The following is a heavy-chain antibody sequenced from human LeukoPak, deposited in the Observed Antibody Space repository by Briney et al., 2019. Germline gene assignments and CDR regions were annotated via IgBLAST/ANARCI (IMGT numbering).Heavy chain of an antibody. D-gene: IGHD3-16*02. CDR3: ARRRGGRYRDNWFDP. Sequence: GESLKISCKGSGYSFTSYWIGWVRQMPGKGLEWMGIIYPGDSDTRYSPSFQGQVTISADKSISTAYLQWSSLKASDTAMYYCARRRGGRYRDNWFDPWGQGTLVTVSS. V-gene: IGHV5-51*01. CDR1: GYSFTSYW. J-gene: IGHJ5*02. CDR2: IYPGDSDT.